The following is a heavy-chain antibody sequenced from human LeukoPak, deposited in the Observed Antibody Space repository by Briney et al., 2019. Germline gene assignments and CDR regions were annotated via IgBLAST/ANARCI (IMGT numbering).Heavy chain of an antibody. CDR3: ARDYYGSGSYDY. CDR2: IYYSGST. Sequence: PSETLSLTCAVYGGSFSGYYWSWIRRHPGKGLEWIGYIYYSGSTYYNPSLKSRVTISVDTSKNQFSLKLSSVTAADTAVYYCARDYYGSGSYDYWGQGTLVTVSS. D-gene: IGHD3-10*01. V-gene: IGHV4-31*11. CDR1: GGSFSGYY. J-gene: IGHJ4*02.